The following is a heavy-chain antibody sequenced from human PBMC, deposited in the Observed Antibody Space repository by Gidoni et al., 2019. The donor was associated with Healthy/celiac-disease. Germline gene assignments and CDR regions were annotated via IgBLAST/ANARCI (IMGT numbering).Heavy chain of an antibody. CDR1: GFTFSSYA. Sequence: QVQLVESGGGVVQPGRSLGLSCAASGFTFSSYAMHWVRQAPGKGLEWVAVISYDGSNKYYADSVKGRFTISRDNSKNTLYLQMNSLRAEDTAVYYCASILAAWEDVWGQGTLVTVSS. J-gene: IGHJ4*02. D-gene: IGHD6-6*01. CDR3: ASILAAWEDV. CDR2: ISYDGSNK. V-gene: IGHV3-30-3*01.